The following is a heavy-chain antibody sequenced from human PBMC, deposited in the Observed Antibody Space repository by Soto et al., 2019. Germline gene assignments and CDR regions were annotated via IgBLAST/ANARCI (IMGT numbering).Heavy chain of an antibody. D-gene: IGHD1-7*01. J-gene: IGHJ6*04. CDR2: INPNSGGT. CDR1: GYTFTGYY. CDR3: ARDLGLITGXTFHYYGMDV. V-gene: IGHV1-2*02. Sequence: ASVKVSCKASGYTFTGYYMDWVRQAPGQGLEWMGWINPNSGGTNYAXXFQGRVTMTRDTSISTAYMELSRLRSDDTAVYYCARDLGLITGXTFHYYGMDVXGXGTTVTVSS.